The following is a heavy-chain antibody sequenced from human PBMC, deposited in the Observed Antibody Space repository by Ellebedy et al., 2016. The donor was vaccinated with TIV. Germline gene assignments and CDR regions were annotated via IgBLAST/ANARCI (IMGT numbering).Heavy chain of an antibody. CDR2: INPNSGGT. CDR3: ARDLSRGDMAFDI. D-gene: IGHD3-16*01. Sequence: AASVKVSCKASGYTFTGYYMHWVRQAPGQGLEWMGWINPNSGGTNYAQKFQGRVTMTRDTSTSTVYMELSSLRSEDTAVYYCARDLSRGDMAFDIWGQGTMVTVSS. CDR1: GYTFTGYY. V-gene: IGHV1-2*02. J-gene: IGHJ3*02.